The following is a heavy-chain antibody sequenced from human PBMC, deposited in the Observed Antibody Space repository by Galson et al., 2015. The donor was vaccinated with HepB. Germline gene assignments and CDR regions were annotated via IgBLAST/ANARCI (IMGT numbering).Heavy chain of an antibody. CDR1: GFTFSSYA. D-gene: IGHD4-17*01. V-gene: IGHV3-23*01. Sequence: SLRLSCAASGFTFSSYAMSWVRQAPGKGLEWVSAISGSGGSTYYADSVKGRFTISRDNSKNTLYLQMNSLRAEDTAVYYCARVADADYGDHSHFDYWGQGTLVTVSS. CDR2: ISGSGGST. CDR3: ARVADADYGDHSHFDY. J-gene: IGHJ4*02.